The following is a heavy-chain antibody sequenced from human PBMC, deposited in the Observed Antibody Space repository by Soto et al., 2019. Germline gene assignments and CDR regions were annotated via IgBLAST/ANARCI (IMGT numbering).Heavy chain of an antibody. CDR3: ARVVSIAAAGTYYYGMDV. Sequence: SQTLSLTCAISGDSVSSNSAAWNWIRQSPSRGLEWLGGTYYRSKWYNDYAVSVKSRITINPDTSKNQFSLQLNSVTPEDTAVYYCARVVSIAAAGTYYYGMDVWGQGTTVTVSS. J-gene: IGHJ6*02. D-gene: IGHD6-13*01. CDR2: TYYRSKWYN. V-gene: IGHV6-1*01. CDR1: GDSVSSNSAA.